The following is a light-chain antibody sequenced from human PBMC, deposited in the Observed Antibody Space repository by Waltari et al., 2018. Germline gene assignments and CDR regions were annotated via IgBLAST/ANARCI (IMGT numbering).Light chain of an antibody. CDR1: NIGSNS. CDR2: YDS. V-gene: IGLV3-21*04. Sequence: SYVVPQSPSVSVAPGETARITCGGDNIGSNSVHWYQQRPGQAPVLVISYDSDRPSGIPERFSGSNSGNTATLTISWVEADDEADYYCLVWHSTTDHHGVFGGGTKLTVL. CDR3: LVWHSTTDHHGV. J-gene: IGLJ2*01.